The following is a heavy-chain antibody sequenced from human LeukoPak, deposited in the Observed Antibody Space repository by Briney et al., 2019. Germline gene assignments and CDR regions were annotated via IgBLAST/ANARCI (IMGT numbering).Heavy chain of an antibody. J-gene: IGHJ5*02. D-gene: IGHD3-10*01. CDR3: AHMGLVITMVRDTVWFDP. CDR1: GFSLSTSGVG. CDR2: IYWDDDK. Sequence: SGPTLVKPTQTLTLTCTFSGFSLSTSGVGVGWIRQPPGKALEWPALIYWDDDKRYSPSLKSRLTITKDTSKNQVVLTMTNMDPVDTATYYCAHMGLVITMVRDTVWFDPWGQGTLVTVSS. V-gene: IGHV2-5*02.